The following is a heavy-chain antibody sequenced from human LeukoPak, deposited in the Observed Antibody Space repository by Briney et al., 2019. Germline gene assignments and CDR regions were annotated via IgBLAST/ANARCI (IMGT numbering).Heavy chain of an antibody. Sequence: RWASVTVSCKASGYTFTSYYMHWVRQAPEQGLEWMGIINPSGGSTIYAQKFQGRVTMSEGTSTNTAYMDLRSLRSDDTAVYYCAGEQLIPGPSMVGGSTNFDYWGQGTLVTVSS. D-gene: IGHD2-8*01. CDR1: GYTFTSYY. J-gene: IGHJ4*02. V-gene: IGHV1-46*01. CDR3: AGEQLIPGPSMVGGSTNFDY. CDR2: INPSGGST.